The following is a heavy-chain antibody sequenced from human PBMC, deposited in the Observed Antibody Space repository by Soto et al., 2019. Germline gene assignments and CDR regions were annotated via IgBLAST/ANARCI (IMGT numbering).Heavy chain of an antibody. CDR3: ARSSPLSRSYFDY. J-gene: IGHJ4*02. CDR2: INQDGSEK. V-gene: IGHV3-7*03. CDR1: GFTFSNYW. Sequence: GGSLPLSCAASGFTFSNYWMSWVRQAPGKGLEWVASINQDGSEKFSVDSARGRFTISRDNAKNSLCLQMNSLRVEDTAVYYCARSSPLSRSYFDYWGQGALVTVSS.